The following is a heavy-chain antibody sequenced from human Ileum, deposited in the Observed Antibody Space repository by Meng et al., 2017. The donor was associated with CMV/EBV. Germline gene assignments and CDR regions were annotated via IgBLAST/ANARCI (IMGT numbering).Heavy chain of an antibody. D-gene: IGHD3-3*01. V-gene: IGHV4-34*01. Sequence: SETLSLTCAVYGGSFSGYYWNWIRQPPGKGLEWIGEINHSGTTNYNPSLKSQVTMSLDTSKNQFSLRLSSMTAADTAVYYCARSDFWSSMDVWGQGTTVTVSS. CDR3: ARSDFWSSMDV. CDR2: INHSGTT. J-gene: IGHJ6*02. CDR1: GGSFSGYY.